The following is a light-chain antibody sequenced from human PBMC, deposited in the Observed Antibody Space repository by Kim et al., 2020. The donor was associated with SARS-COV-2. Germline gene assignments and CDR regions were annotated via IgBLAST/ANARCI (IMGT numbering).Light chain of an antibody. CDR3: QQSYSRYT. V-gene: IGKV1-39*01. CDR2: AAS. J-gene: IGKJ2*01. CDR1: QSISSY. Sequence: LSASGGNRVTSTCRARQSISSYVNWDQHTAGKAPKVVIYAASTLQSGVTSRFSGSGYGTDFTLTISSRQPEDFATYYCQQSYSRYTCGQGTKLEI.